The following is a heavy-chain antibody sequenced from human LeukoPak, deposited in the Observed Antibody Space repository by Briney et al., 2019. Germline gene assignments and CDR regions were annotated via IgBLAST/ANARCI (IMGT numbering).Heavy chain of an antibody. CDR2: INPKSGGA. Sequence: ASVKVSCKASGYTFTGYYIHWVRQAPGQGLEWMGWINPKSGGANYAQKFQGRVTMTRDTSISTAYMELSRLRSVDTAVYYCARDFRDYFFYYWGQGTLVTVSS. V-gene: IGHV1-2*02. CDR1: GYTFTGYY. J-gene: IGHJ4*02. CDR3: ARDFRDYFFYY.